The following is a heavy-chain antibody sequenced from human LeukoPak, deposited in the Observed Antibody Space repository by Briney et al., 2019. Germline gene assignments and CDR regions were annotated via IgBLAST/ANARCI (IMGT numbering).Heavy chain of an antibody. D-gene: IGHD2-15*01. J-gene: IGHJ4*02. CDR3: ARSLYCSGGSCYWDYFDY. V-gene: IGHV1-8*03. CDR1: GYTFTSYD. CDR2: MNPNSGNT. Sequence: ASVKVSCKASGYTFTSYDINWVRQATGQGLEWMGWMNPNSGNTGYAQKFQGRVTITRNTSISTAYMELSSLRSEDTAVYYCARSLYCSGGSCYWDYFDYWGQGTLVTVSS.